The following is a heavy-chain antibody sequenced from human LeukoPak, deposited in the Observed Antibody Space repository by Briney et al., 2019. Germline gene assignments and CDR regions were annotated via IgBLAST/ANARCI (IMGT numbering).Heavy chain of an antibody. D-gene: IGHD3-10*01. J-gene: IGHJ6*02. CDR2: IYYSGST. CDR1: GGSISSYY. V-gene: IGHV4-59*01. CDR3: ARDRTVDYYGSGSYYKDYYYYGMDV. Sequence: SETLSITCTVSGGSISSYYWSWIRQPPGKGLEWIGYIYYSGSTNYNPSLKSRVTISVDTSKNQFSLKLSSVTAADTAVYYCARDRTVDYYGSGSYYKDYYYYGMDVWGQGTTVTVSS.